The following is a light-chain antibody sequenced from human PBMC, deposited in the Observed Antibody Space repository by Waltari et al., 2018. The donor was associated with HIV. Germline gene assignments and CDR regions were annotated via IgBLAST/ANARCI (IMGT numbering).Light chain of an antibody. Sequence: QSVLTQPPSVSAAPGHKVTISCSGSSSNIRNDYVSCYQHVPGAAPKLLIYNNNKRPSGIPDRFSGSKSGTSATLGITGLQTGDEADYYCGTWDHRLSAGVFGGGTKLTVL. V-gene: IGLV1-51*01. CDR1: SSNIRNDY. J-gene: IGLJ3*02. CDR3: GTWDHRLSAGV. CDR2: NNN.